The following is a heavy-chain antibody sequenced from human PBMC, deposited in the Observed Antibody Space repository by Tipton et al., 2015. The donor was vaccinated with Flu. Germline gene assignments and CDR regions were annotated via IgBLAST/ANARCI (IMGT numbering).Heavy chain of an antibody. V-gene: IGHV4-61*02. CDR3: ARSPSYSGSGIYPYYFDD. CDR2: IYTTGST. Sequence: LRLSCTVSGGFITSGSYHWSWIRQSAGKGLEWIGRIYTTGSTNYNPSLRSRVTISGDTSKNQFSLQLNSVTAEDTAVYYCARSPSYSGSGIYPYYFDDWGQGTLVTVSS. J-gene: IGHJ4*02. D-gene: IGHD3-10*01. CDR1: GGFITSGSYH.